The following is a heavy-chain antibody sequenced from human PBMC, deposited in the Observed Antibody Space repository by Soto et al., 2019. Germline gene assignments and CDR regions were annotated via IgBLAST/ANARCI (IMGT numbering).Heavy chain of an antibody. CDR2: IYWDDDK. CDR1: GFSLSTSGVA. V-gene: IGHV2-5*02. D-gene: IGHD6-6*01. Sequence: QITLMESGPTLVKPTQTLTLTCTFSGFSLSTSGVAVGWIRQPPGKALEWLALIYWDDDKRYSPSLKSRLTISKDTSKNQVVLTMTNMDPLDSATYYCAHRRPYSNSPEYFFDYWGQGTLVTVSS. CDR3: AHRRPYSNSPEYFFDY. J-gene: IGHJ4*02.